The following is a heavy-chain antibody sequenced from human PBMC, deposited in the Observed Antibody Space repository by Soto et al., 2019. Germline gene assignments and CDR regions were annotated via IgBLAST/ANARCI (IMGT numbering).Heavy chain of an antibody. V-gene: IGHV1-2*04. CDR1: GYTFTGYY. CDR3: ARGGYCISTSCFTSYNWFDP. Sequence: ASVKVSCKASGYTFTGYYMHWVRQAPGQGLEWMGWINPNSGGTNYAQKFQGWVTMTRDTSISTAYMELSRLRSDDTAVYYCARGGYCISTSCFTSYNWFDPWGQGTLVTVSS. J-gene: IGHJ5*02. CDR2: INPNSGGT. D-gene: IGHD2-2*01.